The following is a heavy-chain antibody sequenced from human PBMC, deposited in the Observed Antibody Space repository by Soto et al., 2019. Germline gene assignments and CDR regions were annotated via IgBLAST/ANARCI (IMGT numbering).Heavy chain of an antibody. D-gene: IGHD2-21*02. V-gene: IGHV3-30-3*01. CDR2: ISYDGSNK. CDR3: AREGKAYCGGDCDFQH. CDR1: GFTFSSYA. Sequence: QVQLVESGGSMVQPGRSLRLSGAASGFTFSSYAMHWVRQAPGKGLEWVAVISYDGSNKYYADSVKGRFTISRDNSKNTLYLQMNSLRAEDTAVYYCAREGKAYCGGDCDFQHWGQGTLVTVSS. J-gene: IGHJ1*01.